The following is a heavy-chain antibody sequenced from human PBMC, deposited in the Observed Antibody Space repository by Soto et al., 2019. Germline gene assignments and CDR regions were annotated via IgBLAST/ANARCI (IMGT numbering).Heavy chain of an antibody. J-gene: IGHJ5*02. D-gene: IGHD3-3*01. CDR1: GFTFGDYA. CDR3: TRCDDFRSGWVGAHL. Sequence: PGGSLRVSCTASGFTFGDYAMSWVRQAPGKGLEWVGFIRSKAYGGTTEYAASVKGRFTISRDDSKSIAYLQMNSLKTEDTAVYYCTRCDDFRSGWVGAHLWGQGTLVTVSS. CDR2: IRSKAYGGTT. V-gene: IGHV3-49*04.